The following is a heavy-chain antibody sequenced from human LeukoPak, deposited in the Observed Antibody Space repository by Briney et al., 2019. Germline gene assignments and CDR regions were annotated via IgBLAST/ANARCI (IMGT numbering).Heavy chain of an antibody. V-gene: IGHV1-69*13. D-gene: IGHD5-18*01. Sequence: ASVKVSCKASGCTFSSYAISWVRQAPGQGLEWMGGIIPIFGTANYAQKFQGRVTITADESTSKAYMELSSLRSEDTAVYYCARDCCGYSYGPLDYWGQGTLVTVSS. CDR1: GCTFSSYA. CDR2: IIPIFGTA. CDR3: ARDCCGYSYGPLDY. J-gene: IGHJ4*02.